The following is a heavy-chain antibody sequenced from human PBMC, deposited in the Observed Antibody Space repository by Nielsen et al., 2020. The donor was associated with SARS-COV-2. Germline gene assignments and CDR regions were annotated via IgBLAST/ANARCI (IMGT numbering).Heavy chain of an antibody. CDR2: ISYDGRHT. J-gene: IGHJ4*02. CDR1: GLIFSNYA. V-gene: IGHV3-30*04. D-gene: IGHD4-11*01. CDR3: ARDAAYSRFDY. Sequence: GESLKISCAASGLIFSNYAVHWVRQSPGKGLEWVALISYDGRHTHSADAVKGRFTISRDNAGKSLYLQMNSLRAEDTAVYYCARDAAYSRFDYWGQGTLVTVSS.